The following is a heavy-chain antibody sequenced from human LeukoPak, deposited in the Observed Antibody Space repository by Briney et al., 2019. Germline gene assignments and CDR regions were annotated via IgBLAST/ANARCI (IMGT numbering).Heavy chain of an antibody. J-gene: IGHJ4*02. CDR2: ISGTNDNT. CDR1: GFIFSSYA. V-gene: IGHV3-23*01. Sequence: GGSLRLSCAASGFIFSSYAMSWVRQAPGKGLEWVSTISGTNDNTYYADSVKDRFTISRDNSKNTLSLQMNSLRAEDTAVYYCAKGRGTTVTSAADYWGQGTLVTVSS. D-gene: IGHD4-17*01. CDR3: AKGRGTTVTSAADY.